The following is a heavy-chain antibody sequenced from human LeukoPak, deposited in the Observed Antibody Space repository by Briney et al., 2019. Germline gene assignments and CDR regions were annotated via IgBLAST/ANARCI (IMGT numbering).Heavy chain of an antibody. CDR2: IYYSGST. CDR3: AITYYDFWSGYFGAFDI. J-gene: IGHJ3*02. CDR1: GGSISSSSYS. V-gene: IGHV4-39*01. Sequence: SETLSLTCTVSGGSISSSSYSWGWIRQPPGKGLEWIGSIYYSGSTYYNPSLKSRVTISVDTSKNQFSLKLSSVTAADTAVYYCAITYYDFWSGYFGAFDIWGQGTMVTVSS. D-gene: IGHD3-3*01.